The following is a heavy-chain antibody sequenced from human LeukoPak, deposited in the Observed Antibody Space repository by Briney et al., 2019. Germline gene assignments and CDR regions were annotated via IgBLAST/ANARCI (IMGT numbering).Heavy chain of an antibody. J-gene: IGHJ4*02. CDR1: GFTISSDA. D-gene: IGHD6-19*01. V-gene: IGHV3-23*01. Sequence: PGGSLRLSCAASGFTISSDAMSWVRQAPGKGLEWVSAISVSGSSTYYADSVKGRFTISRDNSENTLYLQINSLRAEDTALYYCAKAGSGLYYFDYWGQGTLVTVSS. CDR3: AKAGSGLYYFDY. CDR2: ISVSGSST.